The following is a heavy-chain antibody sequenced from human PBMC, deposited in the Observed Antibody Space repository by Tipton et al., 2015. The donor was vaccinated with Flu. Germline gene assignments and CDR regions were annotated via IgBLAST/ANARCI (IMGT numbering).Heavy chain of an antibody. D-gene: IGHD3-10*01. V-gene: IGHV4-4*07. J-gene: IGHJ6*02. CDR1: GGSLSGYY. Sequence: LVQPSETLSLMCIVSGGSLSGYYWSWIRQPAGKGPEWIGRIYISGNTKYNPSLKSRVTMSVDASKNQFSLRLSSVTAADTAVYFCAKEKYFYGSGSDYSYGMDVWGQGTTVTVSS. CDR3: AKEKYFYGSGSDYSYGMDV. CDR2: IYISGNT.